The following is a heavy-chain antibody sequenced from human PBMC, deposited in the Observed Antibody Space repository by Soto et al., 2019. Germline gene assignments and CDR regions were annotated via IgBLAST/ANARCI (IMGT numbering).Heavy chain of an antibody. CDR2: IYYSGST. V-gene: IGHV4-31*03. Sequence: PSETLSLTCTVSGGSISSGGYYWSWIRQHPGKGLEWIGYIYYSGSTYYNPSLKSRVTISVDTSKNQFSLKLSSVTAADTAVYYCARVNAPEITIFGVVNDYYYYGMDVWGQGTTVTVSS. CDR3: ARVNAPEITIFGVVNDYYYYGMDV. J-gene: IGHJ6*02. D-gene: IGHD3-3*01. CDR1: GGSISSGGYY.